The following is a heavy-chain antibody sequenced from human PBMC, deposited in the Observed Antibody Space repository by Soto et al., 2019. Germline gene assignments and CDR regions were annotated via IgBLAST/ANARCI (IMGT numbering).Heavy chain of an antibody. CDR3: AKDTGSYYSGSRTYNPPYFFDS. D-gene: IGHD3-10*01. CDR2: IYSSVST. CDR1: GVTFSGDY. V-gene: IGHV3-53*01. Sequence: GESLCLSCAASGVTFSGDYLSWVRQPPGRGLEWVSVIYSSVSTYYAASVKGRFTISRDNSKNTLYLQMNSLRAEDTAIYYCAKDTGSYYSGSRTYNPPYFFDSWGHGTLVTVSS. J-gene: IGHJ4*01.